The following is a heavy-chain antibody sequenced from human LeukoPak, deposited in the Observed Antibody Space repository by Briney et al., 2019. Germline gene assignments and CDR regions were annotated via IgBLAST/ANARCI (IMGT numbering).Heavy chain of an antibody. CDR3: ARATPPNGAGTSYYYYGMDV. D-gene: IGHD6-13*01. J-gene: IGHJ6*02. CDR1: GYTFTSYY. V-gene: IGHV1-46*01. CDR2: INPSGGST. Sequence: ASVKVSCKASGYTFTSYYMHWVRQAPGQGLEWMEIINPSGGSTSYAQKFQGRVTMTRDTSISTAYMELSRLRSDNTAVYYCARATPPNGAGTSYYYYGMDVWGQGTTVTVSS.